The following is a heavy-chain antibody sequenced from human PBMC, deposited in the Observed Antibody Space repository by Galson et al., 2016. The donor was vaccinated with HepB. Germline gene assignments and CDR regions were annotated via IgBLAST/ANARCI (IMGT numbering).Heavy chain of an antibody. CDR2: IGVSDTT. CDR3: AIDFDSSYCYGGDY. D-gene: IGHD3-22*01. CDR1: GFTFSRCA. V-gene: IGHV3-23*01. Sequence: SLRLSCAASGFTFSRCAMNWVRQAPGKGLEWVSTIGVSDTTHYADSVKGRFAIYRDNSKSTVFLQMNGLRAEDTAVYHCAIDFDSSYCYGGDYWGRGTLVTVSS. J-gene: IGHJ4*02.